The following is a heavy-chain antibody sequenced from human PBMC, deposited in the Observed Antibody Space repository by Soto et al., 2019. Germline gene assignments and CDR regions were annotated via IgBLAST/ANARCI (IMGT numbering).Heavy chain of an antibody. CDR3: ARTDRDCYGLDV. J-gene: IGHJ6*02. CDR2: ISAAGDT. CDR1: GFTFRNYD. Sequence: EVQLVESGGGLVQPGGSLRLSCEASGFTFRNYDMHWVRQGTGKGLEWVSGISAAGDTDYADSVEGRFTISRENAQNSFFLQMNSLRVGYTAVYYCARTDRDCYGLDVWGQGTTVIVSS. V-gene: IGHV3-13*01.